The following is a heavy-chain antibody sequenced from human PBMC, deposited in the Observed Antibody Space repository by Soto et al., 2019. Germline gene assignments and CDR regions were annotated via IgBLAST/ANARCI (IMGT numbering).Heavy chain of an antibody. J-gene: IGHJ5*02. D-gene: IGHD1-26*01. CDR2: ISAYKGNT. Sequence: QVQLEQSGAEVKKPGASVKVSCKASGYTFTSDGISWVRQAPGQGLEWMGRISAYKGNTNYAQKREWRVTTTSDTSTRTAYMGPRNLSADYTAGQYCAGVVGALGDWFDPWGQGTVVTVSS. CDR3: AGVVGALGDWFDP. V-gene: IGHV1-18*01. CDR1: GYTFTSDG.